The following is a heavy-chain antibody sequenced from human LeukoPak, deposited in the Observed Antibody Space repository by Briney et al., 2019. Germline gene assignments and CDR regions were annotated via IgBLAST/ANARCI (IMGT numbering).Heavy chain of an antibody. J-gene: IGHJ4*02. D-gene: IGHD5-12*01. CDR1: GFTFSSYA. CDR3: AKDLGYSGYDPLDY. Sequence: PGGSLRLSCAVSGFTFSSYAMSWVRQAPGQGLEWVSAISGSGVRTYYADSVKGRFTISRDNSKNTLYLQMNSLRAEDTAVYYCAKDLGYSGYDPLDYWGQGTLVTVSS. CDR2: ISGSGVRT. V-gene: IGHV3-23*01.